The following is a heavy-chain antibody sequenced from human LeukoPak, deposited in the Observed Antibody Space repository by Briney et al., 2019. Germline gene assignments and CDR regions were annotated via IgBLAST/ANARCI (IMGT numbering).Heavy chain of an antibody. CDR3: AKEMSSSGYYDALDH. CDR2: ISGSGGST. V-gene: IGHV3-23*01. D-gene: IGHD3-22*01. Sequence: GGSLRLSCAASGFTFSSYAMSWVRQAPGKGLEWVSAISGSGGSTYYADSVKGRFTISRDNSKNTLYPQMNSLRAEDTAVYYCAKEMSSSGYYDALDHWGQGTLVTVSS. J-gene: IGHJ4*02. CDR1: GFTFSSYA.